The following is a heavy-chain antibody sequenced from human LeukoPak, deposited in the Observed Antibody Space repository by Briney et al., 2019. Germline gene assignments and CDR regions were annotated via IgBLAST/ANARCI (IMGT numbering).Heavy chain of an antibody. J-gene: IGHJ4*02. Sequence: GGSLRLSCAASGFTFSSYWMSWVRQAPGKGLEWVANIKQDGSEKYYVDSVNGRFTISRDNAKNSLYLQMNSLRAEDTAVYYCAREANWWELESSDYWGQGTLVTVSS. CDR3: AREANWWELESSDY. CDR2: IKQDGSEK. CDR1: GFTFSSYW. D-gene: IGHD2-15*01. V-gene: IGHV3-7*01.